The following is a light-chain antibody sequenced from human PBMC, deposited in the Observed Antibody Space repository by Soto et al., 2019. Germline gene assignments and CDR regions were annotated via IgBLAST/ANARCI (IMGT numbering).Light chain of an antibody. V-gene: IGLV2-14*03. Sequence: QSVLAQPASVSGSPGQSIAISCSGTSSDAGGYNYVSWYQQHPGKAPKLMIYDVTSRPSGVSDRFSGSKSGTTASLTISGLQAEDEADYYCCSYTSSTIYVFGTGTKVTVL. CDR2: DVT. J-gene: IGLJ1*01. CDR3: CSYTSSTIYV. CDR1: SSDAGGYNY.